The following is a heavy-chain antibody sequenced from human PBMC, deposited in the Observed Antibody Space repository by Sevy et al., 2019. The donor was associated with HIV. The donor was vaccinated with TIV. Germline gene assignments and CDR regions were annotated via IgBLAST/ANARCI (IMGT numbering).Heavy chain of an antibody. V-gene: IGHV3-21*01. J-gene: IGHJ6*02. CDR3: ARINCTNGVCFHGYYYYAMDV. CDR2: ISTESTYI. CDR1: GFFFSHYE. Sequence: GGSLRLSCKASGFFFSHYEMNWVRQAPGKGLEWVSSISTESTYIYYADSLKGRFTISRDNAKNSLFLQMNSLRAEDTAVYYCARINCTNGVCFHGYYYYAMDVWGQGTTVTVSS. D-gene: IGHD2-8*01.